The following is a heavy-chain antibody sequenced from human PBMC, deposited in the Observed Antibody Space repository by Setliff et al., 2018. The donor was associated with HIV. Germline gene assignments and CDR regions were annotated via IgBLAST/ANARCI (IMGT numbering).Heavy chain of an antibody. J-gene: IGHJ6*03. CDR3: ARDLAYCSGGSCYRPFIYYFYYMDV. Sequence: ASVKVSCKTSGYTFTGYYVHWVRQAPGQGLEWMGWINPNNGDTNYAQKFQGRVTMTSDASLSTAYMEVSWLTSDDTAIYYCARDLAYCSGGSCYRPFIYYFYYMDVWGKGATVTVSS. CDR2: INPNNGDT. D-gene: IGHD2-15*01. CDR1: GYTFTGYY. V-gene: IGHV1-2*02.